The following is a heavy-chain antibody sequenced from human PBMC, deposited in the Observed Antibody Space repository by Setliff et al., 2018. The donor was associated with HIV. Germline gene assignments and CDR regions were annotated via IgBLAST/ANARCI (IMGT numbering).Heavy chain of an antibody. CDR1: GGSISSYY. J-gene: IGHJ4*02. CDR3: ARLSGDYYYFDY. D-gene: IGHD2-21*02. CDR2: IYTSGST. Sequence: SETLSLTCTVSGGSISSYYWSWIRQPPGKGLEWIGYIYTSGSTNYNPSLKSRVTISLDTSKNQFSLELTSVTAADTAVYYCARLSGDYYYFDYWGQGTLVTVSS. V-gene: IGHV4-4*09.